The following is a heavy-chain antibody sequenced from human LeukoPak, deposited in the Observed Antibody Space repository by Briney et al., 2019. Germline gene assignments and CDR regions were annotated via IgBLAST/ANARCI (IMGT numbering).Heavy chain of an antibody. CDR3: ASHGGKLEG. CDR1: GGSISSSSYY. D-gene: IGHD1-26*01. V-gene: IGHV4-39*01. CDR2: IYYSGNT. Sequence: SETRSLTCTVSGGSISSSSYYWGWIRQPPGKGLEWIGSIYYSGNTHYSPSLTSRVTISVDTSKTQLSLKLSSVTAADTAVYYCASHGGKLEGWGQGTLVTVSS. J-gene: IGHJ4*02.